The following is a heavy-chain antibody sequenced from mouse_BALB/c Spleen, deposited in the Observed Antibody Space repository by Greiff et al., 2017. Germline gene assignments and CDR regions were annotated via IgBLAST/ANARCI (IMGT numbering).Heavy chain of an antibody. CDR3: ARRDYRYDGGRGYAMDY. Sequence: VQLQQSGPELVKPGASVKMSCKASGYTFTSYVMHWVKQKPGQGLEWIGYINPYNDGTKYNEKFKGKATLTSDKSSSTAYMELSSLTSEDSAVYYCARRDYRYDGGRGYAMDYWGQGTSVTVSS. J-gene: IGHJ4*01. CDR2: INPYNDGT. D-gene: IGHD2-14*01. CDR1: GYTFTSYV. V-gene: IGHV1-14*01.